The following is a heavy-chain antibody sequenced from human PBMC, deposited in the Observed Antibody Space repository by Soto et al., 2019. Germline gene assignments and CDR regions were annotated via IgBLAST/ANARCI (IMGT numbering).Heavy chain of an antibody. V-gene: IGHV3-48*01. J-gene: IGHJ4*02. D-gene: IGHD5-18*01. CDR1: GFTFSSYS. Sequence: EVQLVESGGGLVQPGGSLRLSCAASGFTFSSYSMNWVRQAPGKGLEWDSYISSSSSTIYYADSVKGRFTISRDNAKNSLYLQMNSLRAEDTAVYYCARDSGYSYGPLDYWGQGTLVTVSS. CDR3: ARDSGYSYGPLDY. CDR2: ISSSSSTI.